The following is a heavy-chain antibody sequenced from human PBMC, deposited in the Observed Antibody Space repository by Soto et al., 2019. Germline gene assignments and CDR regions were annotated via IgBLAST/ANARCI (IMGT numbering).Heavy chain of an antibody. J-gene: IGHJ3*02. CDR3: ARDHRNYDSSYTGAFDI. Sequence: GASVKVSCKASGYTFTSYYMHWVRQAPGQGLEWMGIINPSGGSTSYAQKFQGRVTMTRDTSTSTVYMELSSLRSEDTAVYYCARDHRNYDSSYTGAFDIWGQGTMVTVSS. CDR1: GYTFTSYY. D-gene: IGHD3-22*01. V-gene: IGHV1-46*01. CDR2: INPSGGST.